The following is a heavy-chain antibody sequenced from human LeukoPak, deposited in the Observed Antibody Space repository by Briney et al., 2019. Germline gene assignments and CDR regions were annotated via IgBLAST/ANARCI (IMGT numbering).Heavy chain of an antibody. CDR3: VRGVRGPLGIAVAIDY. J-gene: IGHJ4*02. D-gene: IGHD6-19*01. V-gene: IGHV1-24*01. CDR1: GYTLTELS. Sequence: ASVKVSCKVSGYTLTELSMHWVRQAPGKGLEWMGGFDPEDGETIYAQKFQGRVTMTEDTSTDTAYMELSSLRSEDTAVYYCVRGVRGPLGIAVAIDYWGQGTLVTVSS. CDR2: FDPEDGET.